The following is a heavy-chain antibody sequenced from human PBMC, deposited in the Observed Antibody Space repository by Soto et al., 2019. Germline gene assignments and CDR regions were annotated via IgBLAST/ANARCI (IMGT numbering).Heavy chain of an antibody. Sequence: SETLSLTCAVSGGSISSGGYSWSWIRQPQGKGLEGIGYIYHSGSIYYNQSLKSRVTISVDRSKNQFSLNLSSVTAADTAVYYCARVPDDWGQGTLVTVSS. CDR2: IYHSGSI. V-gene: IGHV4-30-2*01. CDR1: GGSISSGGYS. J-gene: IGHJ4*02. CDR3: ARVPDD.